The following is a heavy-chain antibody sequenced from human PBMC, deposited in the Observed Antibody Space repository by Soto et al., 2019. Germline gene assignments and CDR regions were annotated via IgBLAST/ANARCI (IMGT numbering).Heavy chain of an antibody. CDR2: ISGGGGST. Sequence: GGSLRLSCAASGFIFSGYAMSGVRQAPGKGLEWVSSISGGGGSTYYADSVKGRFTISRDNSKNTLYLQMNSLRGDDTAVYYCAKDVALDYMDLWGKGTTVTVSS. CDR1: GFIFSGYA. D-gene: IGHD2-21*01. J-gene: IGHJ6*03. CDR3: AKDVALDYMDL. V-gene: IGHV3-23*01.